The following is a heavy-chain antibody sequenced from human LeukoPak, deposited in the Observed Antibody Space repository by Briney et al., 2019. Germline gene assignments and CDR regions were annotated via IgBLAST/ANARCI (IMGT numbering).Heavy chain of an antibody. CDR1: GYSISSGYY. CDR3: ARAGLEEYYYYYYMDV. J-gene: IGHJ6*03. D-gene: IGHD1-1*01. CDR2: IYHSGST. Sequence: SETLSLTCTVSGYSISSGYYWGWIRQPPGKGLEWIGSIYHSGSTYYNPSLKSRVTISVDTSKNQFSLKLSSVTAADTAVYYCARAGLEEYYYYYYMDVWGKGTTVTISS. V-gene: IGHV4-38-2*02.